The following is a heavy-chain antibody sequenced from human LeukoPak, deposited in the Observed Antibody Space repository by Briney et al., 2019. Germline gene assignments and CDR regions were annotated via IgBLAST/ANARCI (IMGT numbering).Heavy chain of an antibody. Sequence: SETLSLTCAVSGGSISTISDYWDWIRQPPGKGLEWIGSVYYSGSTYYNPSLKSRIIISVDTSKNQFSLKLNSVTAADTAVYYCAKYHCSSGPCQYFDYWGQGILVTVSS. J-gene: IGHJ4*02. CDR3: AKYHCSSGPCQYFDY. V-gene: IGHV4-39*01. CDR2: VYYSGST. D-gene: IGHD2-15*01. CDR1: GGSISTISDY.